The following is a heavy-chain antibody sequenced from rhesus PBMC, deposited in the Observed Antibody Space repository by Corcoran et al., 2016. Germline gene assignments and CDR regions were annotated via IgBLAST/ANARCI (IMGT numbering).Heavy chain of an antibody. V-gene: IGHV4-169*01. J-gene: IGHJ5-1*01. CDR1: GGSISRSY. CDR3: AIRRALFDV. Sequence: QLQLQASGPGLVKPSEPLSVTCAVSGGSISRSYWSWIRQAPGKGLEWIRYIYGSGSSTNYNPSLKSRVTLSVDTSKNQPSLKLSSVTTADTAVYYCAIRRALFDVWGPGVLVTVSS. CDR2: IYGSGSST.